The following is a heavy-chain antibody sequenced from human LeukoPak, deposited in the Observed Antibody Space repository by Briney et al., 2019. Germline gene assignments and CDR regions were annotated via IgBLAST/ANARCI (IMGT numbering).Heavy chain of an antibody. J-gene: IGHJ6*03. Sequence: SVKVSCKASGGTFSSYAISWVRQTPGQGPEWMGGIIPIFATANYAQKFQGRVTITADESTSTAYMELSSLRSEDTAVYYCARGMSVGYCSSTSCRTYYYYYMDVWGKGTTVTVSS. V-gene: IGHV1-69*13. CDR2: IIPIFATA. D-gene: IGHD2-2*01. CDR3: ARGMSVGYCSSTSCRTYYYYYMDV. CDR1: GGTFSSYA.